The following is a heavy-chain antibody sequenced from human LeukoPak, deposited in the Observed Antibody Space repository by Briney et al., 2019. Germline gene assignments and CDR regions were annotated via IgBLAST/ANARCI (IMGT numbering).Heavy chain of an antibody. CDR3: ARGGGVDILTGFQY. CDR2: IIPILDVT. CDR1: GGTFTNYA. V-gene: IGHV1-69*04. Sequence: SVKVSCKASGGTFTNYAINWVRQAPGQGLEWVGRIIPILDVTNYAQKFQGRVTITADQSTSTAYMELSSLRSEDTAVYYCARGGGVDILTGFQYWGQGTLVTVSS. D-gene: IGHD3-9*01. J-gene: IGHJ4*02.